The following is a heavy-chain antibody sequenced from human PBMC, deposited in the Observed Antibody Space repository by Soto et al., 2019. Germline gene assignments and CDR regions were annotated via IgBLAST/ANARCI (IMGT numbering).Heavy chain of an antibody. V-gene: IGHV3-21*01. J-gene: IGHJ1*01. D-gene: IGHD6-13*01. CDR3: ARDAVGAAAGLFSEYFQH. CDR2: ISSSSSYI. CDR1: GFTFSSYS. Sequence: GGSLRLSCAASGFTFSSYSMNWVRQAPGKGLEWVSSISSSSSYIYYADSVKGRFTISRDNAKNSLYLQMNSLRAEDTAVYYCARDAVGAAAGLFSEYFQHWGQGTLVTVSS.